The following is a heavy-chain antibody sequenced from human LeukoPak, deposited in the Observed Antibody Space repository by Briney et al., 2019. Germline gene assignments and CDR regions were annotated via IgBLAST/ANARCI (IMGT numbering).Heavy chain of an antibody. CDR2: IYYSGST. V-gene: IGHV4-30-4*08. CDR1: GGSISSGDYY. J-gene: IGHJ4*02. CDR3: ASHKKYYYDSSGSKNFDY. Sequence: SQTLSLTCTVSGGSISSGDYYWSWIRQPPGKGLEWIGHIYYSGSTYYNPSLKSRVTISVDTSKNQFSLKLSSVTAADTAVYYCASHKKYYYDSSGSKNFDYWGQGTLVTVSS. D-gene: IGHD3-22*01.